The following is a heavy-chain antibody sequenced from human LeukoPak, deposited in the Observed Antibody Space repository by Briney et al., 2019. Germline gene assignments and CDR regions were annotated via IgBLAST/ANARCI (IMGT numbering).Heavy chain of an antibody. V-gene: IGHV3-15*01. D-gene: IGHD3-10*01. CDR3: ATQGVLDAFDI. CDR1: GFTFRDAW. J-gene: IGHJ3*02. Sequence: GGSLRLSCAASGFTFRDAWMIWVRQGPGKGLEWVGRIKSRADGGTPDYAAPVTGRFTISRGDSNGTLFLQMNSLTTEDTAVYYCATQGVLDAFDIWGQGTMVIVSS. CDR2: IKSRADGGTP.